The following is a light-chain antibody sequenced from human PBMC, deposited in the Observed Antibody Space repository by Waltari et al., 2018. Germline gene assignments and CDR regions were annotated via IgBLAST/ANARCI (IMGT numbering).Light chain of an antibody. Sequence: EIVLTQSPGTLSLSPGERATLSCRASQSIGKYLVWYQQKPGQAPRLLIYAACSRAAGVPDRFSGSGSGTDFSLTISRLEPEDVAVYYCQNHERLPATFGQGTKVEIK. CDR1: QSIGKY. V-gene: IGKV3-20*01. CDR3: QNHERLPAT. CDR2: AAC. J-gene: IGKJ1*01.